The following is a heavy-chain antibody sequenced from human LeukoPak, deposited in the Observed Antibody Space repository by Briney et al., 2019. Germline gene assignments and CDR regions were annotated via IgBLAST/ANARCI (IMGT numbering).Heavy chain of an antibody. J-gene: IGHJ4*02. CDR1: GFTFSSYA. D-gene: IGHD3-10*01. Sequence: GGSLRLSCAASGFTFSSYAMSWVRQAPGKGLERVSAISGSGDSTYYADSVKGRFTISRDNSKNTLYLQMNTLRAEDTAVYYCAKDRQSSYRSGSYYAIDYWGQGTLVTVSS. CDR3: AKDRQSSYRSGSYYAIDY. CDR2: ISGSGDST. V-gene: IGHV3-23*01.